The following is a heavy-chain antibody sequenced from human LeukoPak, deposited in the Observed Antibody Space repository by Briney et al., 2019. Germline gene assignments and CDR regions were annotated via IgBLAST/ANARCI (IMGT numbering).Heavy chain of an antibody. D-gene: IGHD6-13*01. Sequence: ASVTVSCKASGYIFTNYAMNWVRQAPGQGLEWMGWINTNTGNPTYAQGFTGRFVFSLDTSVSTAYLQISSLKAEDTAVYYCARDLVKAAAGSNAFDIWGQGTMVTVSS. CDR3: ARDLVKAAAGSNAFDI. CDR2: INTNTGNP. J-gene: IGHJ3*02. V-gene: IGHV7-4-1*02. CDR1: GYIFTNYA.